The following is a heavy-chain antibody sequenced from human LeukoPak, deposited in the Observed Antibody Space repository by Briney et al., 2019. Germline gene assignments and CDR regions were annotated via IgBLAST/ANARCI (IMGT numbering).Heavy chain of an antibody. J-gene: IGHJ4*02. CDR3: AKDSYSRGDY. CDR2: IKQDGSVK. Sequence: GGSLRLSCAASGLTFSSHWMSWVRQAPGKGLEWAANIKQDGSVKTYVDSVKGRFTISRDNAKNSLYLQMNSLRAEDTAVYYCAKDSYSRGDYWGQGTLVTVSS. D-gene: IGHD6-13*01. V-gene: IGHV3-7*01. CDR1: GLTFSSHW.